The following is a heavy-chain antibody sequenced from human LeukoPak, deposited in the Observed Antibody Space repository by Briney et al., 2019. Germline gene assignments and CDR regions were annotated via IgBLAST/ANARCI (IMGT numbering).Heavy chain of an antibody. D-gene: IGHD3-10*01. V-gene: IGHV4-39*01. CDR1: GGSISSSSYY. CDR2: IYYSGST. CDR3: ARGERKVY. Sequence: SETLSLTCTVSGGSISSSSYYWGWIRQPPGKGLEWIGSIYYSGSTYYNPSLKSRVTISVDTSKNQFSLKLSSVTAADTAVYYCARGERKVYWGQGTLVTVSS. J-gene: IGHJ4*02.